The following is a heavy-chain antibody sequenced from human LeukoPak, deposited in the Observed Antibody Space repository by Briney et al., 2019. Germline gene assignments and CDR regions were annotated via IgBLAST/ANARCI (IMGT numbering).Heavy chain of an antibody. V-gene: IGHV3-30-3*01. CDR3: ARDDYGDYGTFDY. J-gene: IGHJ4*02. CDR1: GFTFSSYA. Sequence: PGGSLRLSCAASGFTFSSYAMHWVRQAPGKGLEWVAVTSYDGSNKYYADSVKGRFTISRDNSKNTLYLQMNSLRAEDTAVYYCARDDYGDYGTFDYWGQGTLVTVSS. D-gene: IGHD4-17*01. CDR2: TSYDGSNK.